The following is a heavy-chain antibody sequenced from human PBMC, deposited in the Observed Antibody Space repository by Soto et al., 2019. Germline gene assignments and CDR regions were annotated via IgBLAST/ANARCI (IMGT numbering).Heavy chain of an antibody. D-gene: IGHD3-9*01. J-gene: IGHJ5*02. CDR2: IYWDDDK. V-gene: IGHV2-5*02. CDR3: AHRRDVLRYFDWTDNRFDP. CDR1: GFSLSTSGVG. Sequence: QITLKESGPTLVQPTQTLTLTCTFSGFSLSTSGVGVGWIRQPPGKAPEWLALIYWDDDKRYSPSLKSRLTITKDTSKNQVVLTMTNMDPVDTATYYCAHRRDVLRYFDWTDNRFDPWGKGTLVTVSS.